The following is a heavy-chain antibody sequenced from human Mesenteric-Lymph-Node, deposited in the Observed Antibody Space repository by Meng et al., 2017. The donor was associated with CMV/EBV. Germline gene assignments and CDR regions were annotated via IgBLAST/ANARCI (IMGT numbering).Heavy chain of an antibody. CDR1: GYTFTGYY. J-gene: IGHJ4*02. CDR3: ARDHGWYQLLSYFDY. D-gene: IGHD2-2*01. V-gene: IGHV1-2*02. CDR2: INPNSGGT. Sequence: ASVKVSCKASGYTFTGYYMHWVRQAPGQGLEWMGWINPNSGGTNYAQKFQGRVTMTRDTSISSVYMELSRLRSDDTAVYYCARDHGWYQLLSYFDYWGQGTLVTVSS.